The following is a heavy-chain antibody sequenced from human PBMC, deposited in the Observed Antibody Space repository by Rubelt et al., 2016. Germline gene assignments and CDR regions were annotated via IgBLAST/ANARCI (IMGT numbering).Heavy chain of an antibody. V-gene: IGHV4-34*01. D-gene: IGHD2-15*01. CDR3: ARVGYCSGGSCLHPV. CDR1: GGSFSGYY. J-gene: IGHJ4*02. CDR2: INHSGST. Sequence: QVQLQQWGAGLLKPSETLSLTCAVYGGSFSGYYWSWIRQPPGKGLEWIGEINHSGSTNYNTSLKSRVTISVDTSKNQFSLKLSSVTAADTAVYYCARVGYCSGGSCLHPVWGQGTLVTVSS.